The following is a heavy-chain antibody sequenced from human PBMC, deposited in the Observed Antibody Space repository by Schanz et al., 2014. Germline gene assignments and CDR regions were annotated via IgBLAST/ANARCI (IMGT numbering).Heavy chain of an antibody. CDR3: AKNQYDDVDLSSFYFDF. V-gene: IGHV3-23*01. CDR1: GFSLDIFA. CDR2: ISGSGGST. D-gene: IGHD3-10*02. J-gene: IGHJ4*02. Sequence: EVHLLESGGGLVEPGGSLRLSCATSGFSLDIFAVSWVRQAPGKGLEWVSAISGSGGSTYYADSVKGRFTISRDNSKNTLYLQMNSLRAEDTAVYYCAKNQYDDVDLSSFYFDFWGQGTLVTVSS.